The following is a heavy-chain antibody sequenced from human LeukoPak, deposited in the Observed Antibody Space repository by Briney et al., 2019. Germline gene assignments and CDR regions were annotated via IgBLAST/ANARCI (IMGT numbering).Heavy chain of an antibody. CDR3: ARQRGSGCLDY. CDR1: RLTLSNYW. CDR2: IKQDGSET. D-gene: IGHD6-19*01. Sequence: SGGSLRLSCAASRLTLSNYWMSWVRQAPGKGLEWVANIKQDGSETYYVDSVKGRFTISRDNAKNSLSLQMNSLRAEDTAVYYCARQRGSGCLDYWGQGTLVTVSS. J-gene: IGHJ4*02. V-gene: IGHV3-7*01.